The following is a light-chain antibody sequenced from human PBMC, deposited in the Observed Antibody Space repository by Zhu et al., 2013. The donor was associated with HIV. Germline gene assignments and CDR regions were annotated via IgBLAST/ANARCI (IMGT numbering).Light chain of an antibody. CDR2: GAS. J-gene: IGKJ5*01. CDR3: QQYGTSIT. CDR1: QGVAIDS. Sequence: EIVLTQSPGTLSLSPGDRATLSCRASQGVAIDSLAWYQQKPGQAPRLLIYGASSRATGIPDRFSGSGSGTDFTLTISRLEPEDFAVYYCQQYGTSITFGQGTRLEIK. V-gene: IGKV3-20*01.